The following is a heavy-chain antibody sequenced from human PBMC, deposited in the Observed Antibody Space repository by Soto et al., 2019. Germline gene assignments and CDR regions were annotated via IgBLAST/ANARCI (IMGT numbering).Heavy chain of an antibody. CDR2: INSDGSST. J-gene: IGHJ4*02. D-gene: IGHD2-15*01. CDR1: GVTFSSYW. CDR3: VKTSLVVAAATREDY. Sequence: GGSLRLSCAASGVTFSSYWMGWVSQAPGKGVVWVSRINSDGSSTSYADSVKGRFTISRYNAKNTLYLQMNSLRAEDTAVYYCVKTSLVVAAATREDYWGQGTLVTVSS. V-gene: IGHV3-74*01.